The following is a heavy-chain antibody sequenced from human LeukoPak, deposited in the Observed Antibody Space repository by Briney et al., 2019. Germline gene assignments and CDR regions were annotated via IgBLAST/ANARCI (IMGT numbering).Heavy chain of an antibody. V-gene: IGHV3-66*01. J-gene: IGHJ4*02. CDR2: IYSGGST. D-gene: IGHD3-22*01. Sequence: GGSLRLSCAASGFTVSSNYMSWVRQASGKGLEWVSVIYSGGSTYYADSVKGRFTISRDNSKNTLYLQMNSLRAEDTAVYYCAREAYSSGYPGFDYWGQGTLVTVSS. CDR1: GFTVSSNY. CDR3: AREAYSSGYPGFDY.